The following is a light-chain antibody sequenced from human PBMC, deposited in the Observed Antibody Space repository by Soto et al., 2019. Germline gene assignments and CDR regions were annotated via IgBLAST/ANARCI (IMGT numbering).Light chain of an antibody. Sequence: EIVMTQSPATLSVSPGERATLSCRASQSVSSNLAWYQQKPGQAPRLLIYGASTRATGIPARFSGSGSGTEFTLTISSLQYADFAVYYCQQYNNWPPKYTFGQGTKLEIK. CDR3: QQYNNWPPKYT. V-gene: IGKV3-15*01. CDR2: GAS. CDR1: QSVSSN. J-gene: IGKJ2*01.